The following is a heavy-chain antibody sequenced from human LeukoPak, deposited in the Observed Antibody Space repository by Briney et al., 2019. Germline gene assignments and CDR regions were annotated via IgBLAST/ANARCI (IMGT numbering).Heavy chain of an antibody. Sequence: GASVKVSCKASGYSFTGYDINWVRQATGQGLEWMGSMNPNSGNTGYAQKFQGRVTMTRNTSISTAYMELSSLRSEDTAVYYCARGPYYGSGSYYNHFDYWGQGTLVTVSS. CDR3: ARGPYYGSGSYYNHFDY. CDR2: MNPNSGNT. J-gene: IGHJ4*02. CDR1: GYSFTGYD. V-gene: IGHV1-8*01. D-gene: IGHD3-10*01.